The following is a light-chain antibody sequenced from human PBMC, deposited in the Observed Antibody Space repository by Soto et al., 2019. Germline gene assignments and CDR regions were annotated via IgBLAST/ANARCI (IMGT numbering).Light chain of an antibody. CDR3: KPYFRWT. J-gene: IGKJ1*01. CDR1: QSISSNY. CDR2: GES. Sequence: EIVLTQSPGTLSVSPGERATLSCRASQSISSNYLAWYQQKPGQAPSLLIYGESSRATGIPDRLSGSGSGTDFTLTISRLEPVDSAIYYCKPYFRWTFGQGTKVEIK. V-gene: IGKV3-20*01.